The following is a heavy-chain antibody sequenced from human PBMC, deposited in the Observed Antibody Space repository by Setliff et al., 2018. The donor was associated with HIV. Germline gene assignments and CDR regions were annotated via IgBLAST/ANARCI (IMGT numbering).Heavy chain of an antibody. CDR2: ISTYSDET. J-gene: IGHJ6*02. V-gene: IGHV1-18*01. D-gene: IGHD6-19*01. CDR3: ARLGSGWSDSYYYAMDV. CDR1: GYTFTTYG. Sequence: ASVKVSCKPSGYTFTTYGLSWVRQAPGQGLEWMGWISTYSDETSSSQNLQGRLTMTTDTSTGTAYMELRSLRSDDTAAYFCARLGSGWSDSYYYAMDVWGQGTTVTVSS.